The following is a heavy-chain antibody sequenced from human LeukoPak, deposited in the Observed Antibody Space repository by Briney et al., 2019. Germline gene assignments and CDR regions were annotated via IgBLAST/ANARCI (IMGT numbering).Heavy chain of an antibody. J-gene: IGHJ6*03. V-gene: IGHV4-59*01. CDR3: ARTLYYYYMDV. Sequence: SETLSLTCTVSGDTIISYYKSWIRQPPGKGLEWIGYIYYSGSTNYNPSLKSRVTISVDTSKKQFSLKLSSVTAADTAVYYCARTLYYYYMDVWGKGTTVTVSS. CDR1: GDTIISYY. CDR2: IYYSGST.